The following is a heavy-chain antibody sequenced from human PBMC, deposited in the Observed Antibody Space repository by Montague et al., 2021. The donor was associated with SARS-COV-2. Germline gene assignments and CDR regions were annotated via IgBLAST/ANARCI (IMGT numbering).Heavy chain of an antibody. V-gene: IGHV4-39*01. D-gene: IGHD3-3*01. J-gene: IGHJ3*02. CDR2: IHYSGST. Sequence: SETLSLTCTVSGRSISGYYWSWIRQPPGKGLEWIGSIHYSGSTSYNPSLKSRVTISIDTSKNHFSLRVNSVTAADSAVYFCARRPGASYYVFWSGGFDIWGQGTMVTVS. CDR3: ARRPGASYYVFWSGGFDI. CDR1: GRSISGYY.